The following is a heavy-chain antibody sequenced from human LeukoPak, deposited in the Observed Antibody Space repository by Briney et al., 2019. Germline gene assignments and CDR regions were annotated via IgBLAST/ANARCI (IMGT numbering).Heavy chain of an antibody. J-gene: IGHJ3*02. CDR3: SKERGRRDAFDI. CDR2: ISYDGSNK. D-gene: IGHD3-10*01. CDR1: GVTFSSYG. Sequence: GGSLRLSCAASGVTFSSYGMHWVRQAPGKGLQWVAVISYDGSNKYYADSVKGRFTISRDNSKNTLYLQMNSLRAEDTAVYYCSKERGRRDAFDIWGQGTMVTVSS. V-gene: IGHV3-30*18.